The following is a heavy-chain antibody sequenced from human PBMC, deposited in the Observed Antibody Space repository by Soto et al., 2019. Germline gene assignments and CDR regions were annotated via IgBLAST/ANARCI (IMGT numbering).Heavy chain of an antibody. CDR3: ARVLYRSGWLIDY. V-gene: IGHV5-10-1*01. CDR2: IDPSDSYT. J-gene: IGHJ4*02. CDR1: GFIFSNYW. D-gene: IGHD6-13*01. Sequence: GESLKISCKGSGFIFSNYWITWVRQTPGKGLEWMGRIDPSDSYTNFSPSFQGHVTISADKSISAAYLQWGSLMASDTAIYYCARVLYRSGWLIDYWGQGTLVTAPQ.